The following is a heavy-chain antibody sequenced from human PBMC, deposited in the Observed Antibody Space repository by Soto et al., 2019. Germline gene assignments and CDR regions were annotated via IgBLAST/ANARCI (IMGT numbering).Heavy chain of an antibody. V-gene: IGHV4-59*01. CDR2: IYYSGST. D-gene: IGHD5-12*01. Sequence: SETLSLTCTVSGGSISSYYWSWIRQPPGKGLEWIGYIYYSGSTNYNPSLKSRVTISVDTSKNQSSLKLSSVTAADTAVYYCARERSSGYDNYFDYWGQGTLVTSPQ. CDR1: GGSISSYY. CDR3: ARERSSGYDNYFDY. J-gene: IGHJ4*02.